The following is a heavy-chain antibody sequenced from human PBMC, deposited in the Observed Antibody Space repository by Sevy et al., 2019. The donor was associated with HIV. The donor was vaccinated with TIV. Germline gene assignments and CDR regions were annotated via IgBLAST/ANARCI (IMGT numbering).Heavy chain of an antibody. V-gene: IGHV5-51*01. Sequence: GESRKISCEGSGYSFTSHWIGWVRHMPGKGLEWMGIIYPDDSETRYSPSFQGQVTFSADQSISTAYLQWSSLKASDTAMYYCATSRSGYFDSSGYYIYWGQGTMVTVSS. D-gene: IGHD3-22*01. J-gene: IGHJ4*02. CDR3: ATSRSGYFDSSGYYIY. CDR1: GYSFTSHW. CDR2: IYPDDSET.